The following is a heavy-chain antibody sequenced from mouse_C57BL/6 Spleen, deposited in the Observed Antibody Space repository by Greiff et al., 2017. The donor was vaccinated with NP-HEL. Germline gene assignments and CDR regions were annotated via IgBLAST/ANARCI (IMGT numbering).Heavy chain of an antibody. CDR1: GFTFSSYA. V-gene: IGHV5-4*01. CDR2: ISDGGSYT. Sequence: DVQLVESGGGLVKPGGSLKLSCAASGFTFSSYAMSWVRQTPEKRLEWVATISDGGSYTYYPDNVKGRFTISRDNAKNNLYLQMSHLKSEDTAMYYCARDSNYSYFDYWGQGTTLTVSS. CDR3: ARDSNYSYFDY. J-gene: IGHJ2*01. D-gene: IGHD2-5*01.